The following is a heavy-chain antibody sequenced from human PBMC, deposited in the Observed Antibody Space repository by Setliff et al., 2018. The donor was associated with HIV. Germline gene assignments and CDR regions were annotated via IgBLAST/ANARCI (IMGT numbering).Heavy chain of an antibody. D-gene: IGHD3-16*01. CDR1: GDSMTSGSFY. CDR2: VHSTLST. Sequence: KTSETLSLTCTVSGDSMTSGSFYWSWVRQLAGKGLEWIGQVHSTLSTNYNPSLKSRLSISADTSKNQFSLNLRFVTAADTALYYCARRTFGSCRFDPWGQGTPVTVSS. V-gene: IGHV4-61*09. CDR3: ARRTFGSCRFDP. J-gene: IGHJ5*02.